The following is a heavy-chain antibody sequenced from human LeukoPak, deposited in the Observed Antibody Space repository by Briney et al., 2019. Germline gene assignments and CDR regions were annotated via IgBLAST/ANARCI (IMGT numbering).Heavy chain of an antibody. CDR1: GGSFSGYY. CDR2: INHGGFT. J-gene: IGHJ6*02. D-gene: IGHD2-2*01. Sequence: SETLSLTCAVSGGSFSGYYWSWIRQSPGKGLEWIGEINHGGFTNYNPSLKSRVTISLDTSKNLFSLNLRSVTAADTAVYYCAREYCSSPSFYPPYYYYGRAVGAKGPR. CDR3: AREYCSSPSFYPPYYYYGRAV. V-gene: IGHV4-34*01.